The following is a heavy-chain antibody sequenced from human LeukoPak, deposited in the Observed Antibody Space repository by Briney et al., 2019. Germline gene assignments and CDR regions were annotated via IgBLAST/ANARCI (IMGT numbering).Heavy chain of an antibody. CDR1: GGSISSSSYY. V-gene: IGHV4-39*01. CDR2: IYYSGST. J-gene: IGHJ4*02. Sequence: PSETLSLTCTVSGGSISSSSYYWGWIRQPPGKGLEWIGSIYYSGSTYYNPSLKSRVTISVDTSKNQFSLKLSSVTAADTAVYYCARHTQDQFVDYWGQGTLVTVSS. CDR3: ARHTQDQFVDY. D-gene: IGHD2-21*01.